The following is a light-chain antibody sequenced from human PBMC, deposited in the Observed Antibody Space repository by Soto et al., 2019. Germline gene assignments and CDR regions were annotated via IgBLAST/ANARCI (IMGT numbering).Light chain of an antibody. V-gene: IGKV2-30*02. Sequence: DVLMTHSPVSLPVTLGRRSSISWSSNQSLVHSDGIAYFSWFQQRPGRSPRRLIYKVSNRDSGVPARFSGSGSGTDFALKISRVEAEDVGVYYCMQGTHWPITFGQGTRLEI. CDR1: QSLVHSDGIAY. CDR2: KVS. J-gene: IGKJ5*01. CDR3: MQGTHWPIT.